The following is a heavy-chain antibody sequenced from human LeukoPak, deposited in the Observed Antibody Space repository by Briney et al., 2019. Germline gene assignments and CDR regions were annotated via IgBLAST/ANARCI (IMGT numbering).Heavy chain of an antibody. CDR1: GGSVSSGTYY. J-gene: IGHJ3*02. CDR2: IYYSGST. V-gene: IGHV4-61*01. D-gene: IGHD2-8*01. Sequence: PSETLSLTCTVTGGSVSSGTYYWSWIRQPPGKGLKWIGYIYYSGSTNYNPSLKSRVTVSVDTSKNQCSLKLSSVTAADTAVYYCTRSTNLEAFDIWGQGTMVTVSS. CDR3: TRSTNLEAFDI.